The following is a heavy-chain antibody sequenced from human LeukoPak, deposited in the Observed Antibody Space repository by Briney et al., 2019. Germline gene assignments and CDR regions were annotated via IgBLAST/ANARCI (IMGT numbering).Heavy chain of an antibody. V-gene: IGHV3-74*01. CDR2: IRGDGSMT. CDR3: ARENLAAAADY. CDR1: EFTFSAYW. D-gene: IGHD6-25*01. J-gene: IGHJ4*02. Sequence: GGSLRLSCAASEFTFSAYWMHWVRRAPGKGLVWVSRIRGDGSMTNYADSVKGRFTISRDNAKNTLYLQMNSLRLEDTAVYYCARENLAAAADYWGQGTVVTVSS.